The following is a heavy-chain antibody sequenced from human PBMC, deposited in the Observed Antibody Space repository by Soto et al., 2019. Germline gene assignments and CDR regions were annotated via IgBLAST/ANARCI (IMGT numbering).Heavy chain of an antibody. J-gene: IGHJ4*02. D-gene: IGHD4-17*01. CDR2: IWYDGVNK. CDR1: GFTFSVYG. V-gene: IGHV3-33*01. Sequence: QVQLVESGGGMVQPGRSLRLSCAASGFTFSVYGMHWVRQAPGKGLEWLAVIWYDGVNKDYADSVKGRFTISRDNSKNTLYLQMNSLRVEDTAVYYCARAPSTVTRDFDYWGQGTLVTVSS. CDR3: ARAPSTVTRDFDY.